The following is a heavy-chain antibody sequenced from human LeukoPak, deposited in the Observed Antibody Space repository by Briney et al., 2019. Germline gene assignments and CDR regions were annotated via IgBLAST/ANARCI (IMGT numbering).Heavy chain of an antibody. D-gene: IGHD6-13*01. CDR1: GGSFSGYY. J-gene: IGHJ6*02. CDR3: ARYSSSWYNYYYYYGMDV. Sequence: PSETLSLTCAVYGGSFSGYYWSWTRQPPGKGLEWIGEINHSGSTNYNPSLKSRVTISVDTSKNQFSLKLSSVTAADTAVYYCARYSSSWYNYYYYYGMDVWGQGTTVTVSS. V-gene: IGHV4-34*01. CDR2: INHSGST.